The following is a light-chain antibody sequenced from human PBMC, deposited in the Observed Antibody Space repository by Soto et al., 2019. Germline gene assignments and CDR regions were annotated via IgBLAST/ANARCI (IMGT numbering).Light chain of an antibody. CDR1: QSVSSSH. J-gene: IGKJ1*01. V-gene: IGKV3-20*01. CDR2: DTS. Sequence: EVELTQSPGTLSLSPGERATLSCRASQSVSSSHLAWYQQKRGQAPRLLIYDTSTRATGIPDRFSGSGSGTDFTLTIRRLETEDFAVYHRPQYSVLPWTFDQGTQLDIK. CDR3: PQYSVLPWT.